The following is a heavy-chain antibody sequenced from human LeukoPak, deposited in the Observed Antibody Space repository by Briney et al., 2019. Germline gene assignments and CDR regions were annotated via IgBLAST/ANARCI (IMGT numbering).Heavy chain of an antibody. CDR1: GGSISSGDYY. Sequence: PSQTLSLTCTVSGGSISSGDYYWSWIRQPAGKGLEWIGRINTGGSTNYNPSLKSRVTISVDTSKNQFSLKLSSVTAADTAVYYCASPRGYYDSSGYLSNWFDPWGQGTLVTVSS. CDR3: ASPRGYYDSSGYLSNWFDP. V-gene: IGHV4-61*02. D-gene: IGHD3-22*01. CDR2: INTGGST. J-gene: IGHJ5*02.